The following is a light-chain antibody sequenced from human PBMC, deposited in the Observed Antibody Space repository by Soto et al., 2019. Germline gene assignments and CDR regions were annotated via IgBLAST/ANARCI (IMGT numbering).Light chain of an antibody. J-gene: IGKJ1*01. CDR3: QQSYSRPRT. CDR1: QSISSY. CDR2: TAS. Sequence: TQSPSSPSASVGDRVTITCRASQSISSYLNWYQQKPGKAPNLLIYTASSLESGVPSRFSGSGSGTDFTLTITSLQPEDFATYFCQQSYSRPRTFGQGTKVDIK. V-gene: IGKV1-39*01.